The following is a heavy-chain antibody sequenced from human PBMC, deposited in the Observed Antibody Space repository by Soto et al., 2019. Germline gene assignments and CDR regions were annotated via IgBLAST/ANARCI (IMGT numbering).Heavy chain of an antibody. CDR2: IYPGDSDT. J-gene: IGHJ6*02. D-gene: IGHD6-13*01. CDR1: GDSFTSYW. CDR3: ARRIVSSSWHTTYGMDV. V-gene: IGHV5-51*01. Sequence: PGESLKISCKGAGDSFTSYWIGWVRQMPGKGLEWMGIIYPGDSDTRYSPSFQGQVTISADKSISTAYLQWSSLKASDTAMYYCARRIVSSSWHTTYGMDVWGQGTTVTVSS.